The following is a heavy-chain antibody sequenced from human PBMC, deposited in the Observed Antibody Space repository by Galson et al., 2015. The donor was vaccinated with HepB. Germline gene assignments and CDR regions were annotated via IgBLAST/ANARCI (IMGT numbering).Heavy chain of an antibody. J-gene: IGHJ4*02. D-gene: IGHD5-18*01. Sequence: SLRLSCAASGFTFSNYWMTWVRQAPGKGLEWVANIKQDGSKIYYVDSVKGRFTISRDNAKNLLYLQMSSLRAEDTAVYYCARDSYGDDVWGQGTLVTVSS. V-gene: IGHV3-7*01. CDR1: GFTFSNYW. CDR3: ARDSYGDDV. CDR2: IKQDGSKI.